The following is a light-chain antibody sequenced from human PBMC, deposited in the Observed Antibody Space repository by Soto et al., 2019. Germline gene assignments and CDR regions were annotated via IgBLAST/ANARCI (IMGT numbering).Light chain of an antibody. Sequence: IKLTQSPSSLSASVGDRVTITCRASQGINSYLAWYQQIPGKAPKLLIYAASTLQRGVPSRFSGSGSGTDFTLTISSLQPEDFATYYCQQLNSYPLTFGGGTNV. CDR1: QGINSY. CDR3: QQLNSYPLT. J-gene: IGKJ4*01. CDR2: AAS. V-gene: IGKV1-9*01.